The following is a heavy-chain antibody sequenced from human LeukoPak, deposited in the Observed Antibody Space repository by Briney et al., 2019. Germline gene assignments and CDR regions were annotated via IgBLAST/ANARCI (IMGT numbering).Heavy chain of an antibody. CDR2: IKSESDGGTP. V-gene: IGHV3-15*01. J-gene: IGHJ4*02. CDR1: GFTFSYAW. D-gene: IGHD3-9*01. CDR3: TTDDYDILTGDYFFDS. Sequence: GGSLRLSCTASGFTFSYAWMSWVRQAPGKGLEWVGRIKSESDGGTPDYAAPVKGRFTISRDDSKNTLYPQMNSLKTEDTGVYYCTTDDYDILTGDYFFDSWGQGTLVTVSS.